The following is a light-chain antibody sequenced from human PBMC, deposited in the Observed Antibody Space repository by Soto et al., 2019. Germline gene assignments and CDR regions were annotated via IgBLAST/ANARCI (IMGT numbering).Light chain of an antibody. CDR1: QSVGYS. V-gene: IGKV3D-15*01. CDR2: DAS. CDR3: QQYNNWPRT. J-gene: IGKJ1*01. Sequence: ENVLTQSPGTLSLSPGARATLSCRASQSVGYSLAWYQQRPGQAPTLLISDASTRAPGIPDRFSGRGSGTEFTLTISSLQSEDFAVYYCQQYNNWPRTFGRGTKVDIK.